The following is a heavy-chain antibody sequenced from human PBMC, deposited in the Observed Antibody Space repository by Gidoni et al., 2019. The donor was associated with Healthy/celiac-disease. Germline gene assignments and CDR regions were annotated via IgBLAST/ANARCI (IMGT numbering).Heavy chain of an antibody. CDR2: ISSSSSTI. J-gene: IGHJ6*02. V-gene: IGHV3-48*02. D-gene: IGHD3-9*01. CDR3: ARDQGKRGRYFDWSAGARGDV. CDR1: GFTFSSYS. Sequence: EVQLVESGGGLVQPGGSLRLSCAASGFTFSSYSMNWVRQAPGKGLDVVSYISSSSSTIYYEDSVKGRFTISRDNAKNSLYLQMNSLRDEDTAVYYCARDQGKRGRYFDWSAGARGDVWGQGTTVTVSS.